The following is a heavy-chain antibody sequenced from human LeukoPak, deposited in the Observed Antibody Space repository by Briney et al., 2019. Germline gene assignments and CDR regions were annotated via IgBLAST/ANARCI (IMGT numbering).Heavy chain of an antibody. D-gene: IGHD1-26*01. CDR3: AREVRSRSLNWFDH. Sequence: GGSLRLSCAASGFTFSSYWMSWVRQAPGKGLEWVAHIKQDGSEKYYVDSVKGRFTISRDNAKNSLYLQMNSLRAEDTAVYYCAREVRSRSLNWFDHWGQGTLVTVSS. CDR2: IKQDGSEK. J-gene: IGHJ5*02. CDR1: GFTFSSYW. V-gene: IGHV3-7*01.